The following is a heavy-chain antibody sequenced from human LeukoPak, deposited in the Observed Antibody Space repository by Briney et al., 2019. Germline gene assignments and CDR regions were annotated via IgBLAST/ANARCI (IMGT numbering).Heavy chain of an antibody. J-gene: IGHJ4*02. CDR2: IKQNGREI. V-gene: IGHV3-7*01. CDR3: ARVAWTTIYFDN. D-gene: IGHD3/OR15-3a*01. Sequence: GGSLRLSCVASGFTFSDYYMGWIRQAPGRGLEWLSNIKQNGREIHYVDFVKDRFTFSRDNAKNSLYLQMDSLRADDTAVYFCARVAWTTIYFDNWGQGTLVTVSS. CDR1: GFTFSDYY.